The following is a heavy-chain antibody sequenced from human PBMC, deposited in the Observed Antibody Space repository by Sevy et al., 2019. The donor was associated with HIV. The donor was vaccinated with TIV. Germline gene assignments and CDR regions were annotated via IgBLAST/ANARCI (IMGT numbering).Heavy chain of an antibody. Sequence: GGSLRLSCAASGFTFSSYGMHWVRQAPGKGLEWVALIWYDGSNKYYADSVKGRFTISRDNSKNTLYLQMYSLGAEVTAVYYCVSGAYYYESRTENFDYWGQGTLVTVSS. CDR3: VSGAYYYESRTENFDY. CDR1: GFTFSSYG. V-gene: IGHV3-33*01. J-gene: IGHJ4*02. D-gene: IGHD3-22*01. CDR2: IWYDGSNK.